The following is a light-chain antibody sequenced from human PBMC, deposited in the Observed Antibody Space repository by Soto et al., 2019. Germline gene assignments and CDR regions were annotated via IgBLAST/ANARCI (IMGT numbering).Light chain of an antibody. Sequence: DIVMTQSPLSLPVTPGEPASISCRSSQSLLHSNGYNYLDWYLQKPGQSPQLLIYLGSNRASGVPDRFSGSGSGTAFTLKISRVEADDVGVYYCMQALQTPRTFGQGTKVEIK. CDR3: MQALQTPRT. CDR2: LGS. CDR1: QSLLHSNGYNY. J-gene: IGKJ1*01. V-gene: IGKV2-28*01.